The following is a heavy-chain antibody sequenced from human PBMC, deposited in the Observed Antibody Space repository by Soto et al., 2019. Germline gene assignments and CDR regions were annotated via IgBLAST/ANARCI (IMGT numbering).Heavy chain of an antibody. J-gene: IGHJ4*02. V-gene: IGHV3-64*01. CDR2: ISSNGGIT. Sequence: EVPLVESGGGLVQPGGSLRLSCAASGFTFSSYDMHWVRQAPGKGLEYISAISSNGGITYYASSVKGRFTISRDNSKNTLFLQMGSLRAEDMAVYYCLRDPSFDYWGQGTLVTVSS. CDR3: LRDPSFDY. CDR1: GFTFSSYD.